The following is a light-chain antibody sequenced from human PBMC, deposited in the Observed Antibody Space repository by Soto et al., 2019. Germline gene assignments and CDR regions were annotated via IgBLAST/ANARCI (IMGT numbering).Light chain of an antibody. CDR1: SSDVGSYNY. Sequence: QSALTQPPSASGSPGQSVTISCTGTSSDVGSYNYVSWYQQHPGKAPKLMIYEVSKRPSGVPDRFSGSKSGNTASLTVSGLQAEDEADYYCQAYDYSLTASVFGGGTKLTVL. V-gene: IGLV2-8*01. CDR3: QAYDYSLTASV. CDR2: EVS. J-gene: IGLJ3*02.